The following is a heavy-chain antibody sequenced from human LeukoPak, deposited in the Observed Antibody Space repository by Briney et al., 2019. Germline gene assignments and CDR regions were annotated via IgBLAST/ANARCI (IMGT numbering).Heavy chain of an antibody. CDR2: MGTASDT. CDR3: ARGPPRGKYYYMDV. V-gene: IGHV3-13*01. Sequence: GGSLRLSCAASGFTFSSVDMHWVRQPTGQGLEWVSTMGTASDTYYPGSVEGRFTLSRDNAKNSLYLQMNSLTAGDTAVYYCARGPPRGKYYYMDVWGKGTTVTVSS. CDR1: GFTFSSVD. J-gene: IGHJ6*03. D-gene: IGHD1-1*01.